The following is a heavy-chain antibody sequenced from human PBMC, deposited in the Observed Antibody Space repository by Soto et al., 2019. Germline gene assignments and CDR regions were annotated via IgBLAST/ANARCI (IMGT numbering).Heavy chain of an antibody. CDR3: AKDSGGEYFQH. J-gene: IGHJ1*01. CDR2: ISYDGSNK. D-gene: IGHD3-10*01. CDR1: GFTFSSYG. V-gene: IGHV3-30*18. Sequence: QVQLVESGGGVVQPGRSLRLSCAASGFTFSSYGMHWVRQAPGKGLEWVAVISYDGSNKYYADSVKGRFTISRDNSKNTLYLQMNSLRAEDTAVYYCAKDSGGEYFQHWGQGTLVTVSS.